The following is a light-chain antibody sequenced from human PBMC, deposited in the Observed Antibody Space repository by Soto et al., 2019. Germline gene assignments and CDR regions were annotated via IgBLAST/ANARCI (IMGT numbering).Light chain of an antibody. J-gene: IGKJ4*01. CDR3: QQYDAAPI. CDR2: GVS. CDR1: QSVSSNY. V-gene: IGKV3-20*01. Sequence: EIVLTQSPDTLSLSPGERASLSCRVSQSVSSNYLAWYQQTPGQAPRLLIYGVSTRATGIPDRFRGSGSRTDFTLAITRLEQEVSTVYWCQQYDAAPIFGGWTKGEIK.